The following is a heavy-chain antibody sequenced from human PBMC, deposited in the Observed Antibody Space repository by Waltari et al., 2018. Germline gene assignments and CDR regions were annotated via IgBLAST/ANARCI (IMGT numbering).Heavy chain of an antibody. J-gene: IGHJ4*02. D-gene: IGHD6-13*01. V-gene: IGHV4-59*01. CDR2: IYYSGST. Sequence: QVQLQESGPGLVKPSETLSLTCTVSVGSISSYYWSWIRQPPGKGLEWIGYIYYSGSTNYNPSLKSRVTISVDTSKNQFSLKLSSVTAADTAVYYCARSPRAAAGTSFDYWGQGTLVTVSS. CDR3: ARSPRAAAGTSFDY. CDR1: VGSISSYY.